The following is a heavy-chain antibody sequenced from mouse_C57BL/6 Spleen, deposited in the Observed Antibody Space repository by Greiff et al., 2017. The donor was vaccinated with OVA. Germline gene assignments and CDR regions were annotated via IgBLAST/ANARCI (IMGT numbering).Heavy chain of an antibody. Sequence: VMVVESEGGLVQPGSSMKLSCTASGFTFSDYYMAWVRQVPEKGLEWVANINYDGSSTYYLDSLKSRFIISRDNAKNILYLQMSSLKSEDTATYYCARDGLRLGTFDYWGQGTTLTVSS. CDR1: GFTFSDYY. J-gene: IGHJ2*01. V-gene: IGHV5-16*01. CDR3: ARDGLRLGTFDY. CDR2: INYDGSST. D-gene: IGHD1-1*01.